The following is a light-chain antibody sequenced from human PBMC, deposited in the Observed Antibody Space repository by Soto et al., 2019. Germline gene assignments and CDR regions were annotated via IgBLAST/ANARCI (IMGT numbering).Light chain of an antibody. CDR1: QSILYSSNNKNY. V-gene: IGKV4-1*01. CDR2: WAS. CDR3: HQYLDTPWT. J-gene: IGKJ1*01. Sequence: DIVMTQSPDSLAVSLGERATINCKPSQSILYSSNNKNYLAWYQQKPGQPPKLLIYWASTRESGVPDRFIGSGSGTDFTLTISSLQAEDVAVYSCHQYLDTPWTFGQGTKVEIK.